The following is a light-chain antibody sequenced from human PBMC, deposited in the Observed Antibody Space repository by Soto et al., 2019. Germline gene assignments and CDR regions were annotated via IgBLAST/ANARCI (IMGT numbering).Light chain of an antibody. CDR1: SGHTDYT. V-gene: IGLV4-69*01. CDR3: QTWTTGIRV. J-gene: IGLJ3*02. CDR2: LKEDGSH. Sequence: QAVVTQSPSASASLGASVKLTCTLSSGHTDYTIAWHQQQPGKAPRYLMNLKEDGSHTKGDGVPDRFSGSSSGAERYLTISSLQSDDEGDYYCQTWTTGIRVFGGGTKLTVL.